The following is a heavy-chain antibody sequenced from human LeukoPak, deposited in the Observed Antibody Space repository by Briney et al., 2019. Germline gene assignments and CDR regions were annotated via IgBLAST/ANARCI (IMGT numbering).Heavy chain of an antibody. CDR1: GFIFSNAW. CDR2: IKSKTDGGTT. D-gene: IGHD1-26*01. CDR3: TTEEVGATAALDY. Sequence: GGSLRLSCVASGFIFSNAWMSWVRQAPGKGLEWVGRIKSKTDGGTTDYAAPVKGRFTISRDDSKNTLYLKMNSLKTEDTAVYYCTTEEVGATAALDYWGQGTLVTVYS. V-gene: IGHV3-15*01. J-gene: IGHJ4*02.